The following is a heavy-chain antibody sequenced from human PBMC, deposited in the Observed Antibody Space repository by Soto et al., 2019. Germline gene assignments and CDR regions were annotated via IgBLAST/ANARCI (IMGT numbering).Heavy chain of an antibody. D-gene: IGHD3-3*01. V-gene: IGHV4-31*03. Sequence: SETLSLTCTVSGGSISSGGYYWSWIRQHPGKGLEWIGYIYYSGSTYYNQSLKSRVTISVDTSKNKFSLKLSSVTAADTAVYYCATRGPHDSDYWGQGTLVTVSS. J-gene: IGHJ4*02. CDR3: ATRGPHDSDY. CDR2: IYYSGST. CDR1: GGSISSGGYY.